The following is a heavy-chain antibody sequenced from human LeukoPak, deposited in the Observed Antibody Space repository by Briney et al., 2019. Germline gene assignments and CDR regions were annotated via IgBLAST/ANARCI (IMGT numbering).Heavy chain of an antibody. CDR3: ARDGGYCSGGSCWDAFDI. CDR2: ISSSSSTI. Sequence: GGSLRLSCAASGFTFSSYSMNWVRQAPGKGLEWASYISSSSSTIYYADSVKGRFTISRDNAKNSLYLQMNSLRAEDTAVYYCARDGGYCSGGSCWDAFDIWGQGTMVTVSS. V-gene: IGHV3-48*01. CDR1: GFTFSSYS. D-gene: IGHD2-15*01. J-gene: IGHJ3*02.